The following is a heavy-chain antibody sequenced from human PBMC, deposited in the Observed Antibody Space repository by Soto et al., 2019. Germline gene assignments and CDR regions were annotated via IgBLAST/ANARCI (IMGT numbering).Heavy chain of an antibody. Sequence: ASVKVSCKASGYTFTGYYMHWVRQAPGQGLEWMGIINPSGGSTSYAQKFQGRVTMTRDTSTSTVYMELSSLRSEDTAVYYCARGGLNIVATGAAFDIWGQGTMVTVSS. CDR1: GYTFTGYY. V-gene: IGHV1-46*03. D-gene: IGHD5-12*01. CDR2: INPSGGST. CDR3: ARGGLNIVATGAAFDI. J-gene: IGHJ3*02.